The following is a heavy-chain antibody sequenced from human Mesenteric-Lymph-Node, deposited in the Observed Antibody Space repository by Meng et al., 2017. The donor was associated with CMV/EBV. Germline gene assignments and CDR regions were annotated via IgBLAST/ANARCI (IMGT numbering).Heavy chain of an antibody. D-gene: IGHD6-19*01. J-gene: IGHJ4*02. CDR2: LYYSGST. CDR1: GGYISSSSDY. CDR3: GSDSGWYEGIGY. V-gene: IGHV4-39*02. Sequence: CTVCGGYISSSSDYWGWIRQHPGKGLEWMGSLYYSGSTYYNPPVKSRVTISTDTTKNHLALKMSSVTAADTAVYYCGSDSGWYEGIGYWGQGTLVTVSS.